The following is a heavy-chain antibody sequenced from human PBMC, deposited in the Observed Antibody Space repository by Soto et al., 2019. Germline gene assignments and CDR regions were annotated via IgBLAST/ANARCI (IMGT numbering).Heavy chain of an antibody. V-gene: IGHV4-59*01. Sequence: PSETLSLTCTVSGGSISSYYWSWIRQPPGKGLEWIGYIYYSGSTNYSPSLKSRVTISVDTSKNQFSLKLSSVTAADTAVYYCARHYYGSGGYLKNWFDPWGQGTLVTVSS. D-gene: IGHD3-10*01. J-gene: IGHJ5*02. CDR3: ARHYYGSGGYLKNWFDP. CDR2: IYYSGST. CDR1: GGSISSYY.